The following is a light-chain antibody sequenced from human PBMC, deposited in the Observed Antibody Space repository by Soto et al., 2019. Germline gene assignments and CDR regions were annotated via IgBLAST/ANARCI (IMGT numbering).Light chain of an antibody. Sequence: QSALTQPPSASGSLGQSVTISCTGTASDVAASNYVSWYQQHPGKVPKLIIFEVNTRPSGAPDRFSGSKSGNTASLTVSGLQADDEADYYCSSYAGSNHLLFGTGTKLTVL. CDR1: ASDVAASNY. J-gene: IGLJ1*01. CDR2: EVN. CDR3: SSYAGSNHLL. V-gene: IGLV2-8*01.